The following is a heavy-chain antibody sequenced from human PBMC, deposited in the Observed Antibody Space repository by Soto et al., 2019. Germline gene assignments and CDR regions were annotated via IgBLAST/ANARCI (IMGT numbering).Heavy chain of an antibody. CDR2: ISYDGSNK. CDR1: GITFSGNG. Sequence: WGSRRLSCVAAGITFSGNGMHWVRKAPGNGLERVAVISYDGSNKYYADSVKGRFTISRDNSKNTLYLQMNSLRAEDTAVYYCAKLPSSTGYYGMDVWGQGTTVTVSS. D-gene: IGHD2-2*01. V-gene: IGHV3-30*18. J-gene: IGHJ6*01. CDR3: AKLPSSTGYYGMDV.